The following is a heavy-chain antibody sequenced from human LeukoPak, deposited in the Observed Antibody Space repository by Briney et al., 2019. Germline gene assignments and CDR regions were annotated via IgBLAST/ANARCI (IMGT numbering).Heavy chain of an antibody. Sequence: GGSLRLSCAASGFTFSNYAMSWVRQAPGKGLEWVSAISGSGGSTYYADSVKGRFTISRDNSKNTLYLQMNSLRAEDTAVYYCARDGSDSTGYYYALWGQGTLVTVSS. CDR1: GFTFSNYA. CDR2: ISGSGGST. CDR3: ARDGSDSTGYYYAL. V-gene: IGHV3-23*01. D-gene: IGHD3-22*01. J-gene: IGHJ4*02.